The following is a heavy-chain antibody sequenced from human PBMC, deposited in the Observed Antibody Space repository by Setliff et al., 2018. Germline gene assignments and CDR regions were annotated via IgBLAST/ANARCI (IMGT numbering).Heavy chain of an antibody. CDR3: ARAYSNGLDH. D-gene: IGHD4-4*01. Sequence: HPGGSLRLSCAVSGFTFSSYSMSWVRQAPGKGLEWVSYISSTSSTILYADSVKGRFTISRDNAKNSLYLQMNSLRAEDTAVYYCARAYSNGLDHWGQGTLVTVSS. CDR1: GFTFSSYS. CDR2: ISSTSSTI. J-gene: IGHJ4*02. V-gene: IGHV3-48*01.